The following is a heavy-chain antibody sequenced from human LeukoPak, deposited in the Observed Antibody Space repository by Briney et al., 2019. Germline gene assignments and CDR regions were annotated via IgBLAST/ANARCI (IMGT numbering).Heavy chain of an antibody. D-gene: IGHD3-16*01. Sequence: EASVKVSCKTSGYTFTSYGISWVRQAPGQGLEWMGWISGYNGNTVYAQKLQGRVIMTTDTSTSTAYMELGSLRSDDTAMYYCARDRYDYLYYMDVWGKGTTVTVSS. V-gene: IGHV1-18*01. CDR3: ARDRYDYLYYMDV. CDR1: GYTFTSYG. J-gene: IGHJ6*03. CDR2: ISGYNGNT.